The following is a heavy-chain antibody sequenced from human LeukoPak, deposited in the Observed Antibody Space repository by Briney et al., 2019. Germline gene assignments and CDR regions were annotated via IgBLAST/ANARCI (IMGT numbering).Heavy chain of an antibody. CDR1: GFTFSSYS. Sequence: PGGSLRLSCAASGFTFSSYSMNWVRQAPGKGLEWVSSISSSSSYIYYADSVKGRFTISRDNAKNSLYLQMNSLRAEDTAVYYCAGGLVRYGTTGTASDYWGQGTLVTVSS. J-gene: IGHJ4*02. CDR3: AGGLVRYGTTGTASDY. V-gene: IGHV3-21*01. CDR2: ISSSSSYI. D-gene: IGHD1-1*01.